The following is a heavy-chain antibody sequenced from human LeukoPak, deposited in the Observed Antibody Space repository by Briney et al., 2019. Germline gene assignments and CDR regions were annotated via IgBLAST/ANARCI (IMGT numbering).Heavy chain of an antibody. CDR2: INPNSGGT. V-gene: IGHV1-2*02. Sequence: GASVKVSCKASGDTFTGDYMYWVRQAPGQGLEWMGWINPNSGGTNYAQKFQGRVTMTRDTSISTAYMELSRLRSDDTAVYYCARGGTYYDYVWGSYRDIGYDAFDIWGQGTMVTVSS. CDR1: GDTFTGDY. J-gene: IGHJ3*02. D-gene: IGHD3-16*02. CDR3: ARGGTYYDYVWGSYRDIGYDAFDI.